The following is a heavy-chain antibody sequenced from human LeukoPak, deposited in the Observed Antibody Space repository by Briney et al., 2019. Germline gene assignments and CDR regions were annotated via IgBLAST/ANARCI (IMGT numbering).Heavy chain of an antibody. CDR2: IYSGGST. V-gene: IGHV3-53*01. J-gene: IGHJ4*02. Sequence: GGSLRLSCAASGFTVSSNYMSWVRQAPGKGLEWVSVIYSGGSTYYADSVKGRFTISRDNSKNTLYLQMNSLRAEDTAVYYCAKDPLYYYDSSGYNPFDYWGQGTLVTVSS. CDR1: GFTVSSNY. D-gene: IGHD3-22*01. CDR3: AKDPLYYYDSSGYNPFDY.